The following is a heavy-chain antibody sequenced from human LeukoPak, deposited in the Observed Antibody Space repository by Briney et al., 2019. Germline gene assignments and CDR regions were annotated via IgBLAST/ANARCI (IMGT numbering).Heavy chain of an antibody. CDR1: GYNFFIYG. D-gene: IGHD4-17*01. CDR2: ISDYNGNT. CDR3: ARGYSDRYWYFDI. J-gene: IGHJ2*01. Sequence: ASVKVSCKASGYNFFIYGISWVRQAPGQGLEWMGWISDYNGNTNYAQKFQGRVTMTTDTSTSTAYMELRSLRSDDSAVYYCARGYSDRYWYFDIWGRGTRVTVSS. V-gene: IGHV1-18*01.